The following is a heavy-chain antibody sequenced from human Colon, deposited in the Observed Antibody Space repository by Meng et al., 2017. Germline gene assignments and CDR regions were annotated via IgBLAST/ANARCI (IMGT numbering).Heavy chain of an antibody. V-gene: IGHV4-34*01. D-gene: IGHD3-9*01. CDR1: GGCFSDYY. CDR2: IHPSGST. J-gene: IGHJ4*02. CDR3: ARGVDWAKSGNF. Sequence: QDNLTPLGGGLLNPAATLSLTCAFYGGCFSDYYLTWIRQPPGKGLEWVGEIHPSGSTYYSPSLQSRVTITLDTSKNQFSLTLSSMTAADTAVYYCARGVDWAKSGNFWGQGTLVTVSS.